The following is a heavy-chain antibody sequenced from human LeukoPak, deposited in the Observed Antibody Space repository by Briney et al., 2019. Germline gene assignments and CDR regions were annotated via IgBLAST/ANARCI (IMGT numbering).Heavy chain of an antibody. CDR1: GYTFTSFY. J-gene: IGHJ4*02. CDR3: ARAMTERQWLVFFVY. Sequence: ASVKVSCKASGYTFTSFYMHWVRQAPGQGLEWMGIINPSGGSTTYAQKFQGRVTMTRDTSTSTVYMELSSLRSEDTAVYYCARAMTERQWLVFFVYWGQGTLVTVSS. V-gene: IGHV1-46*01. D-gene: IGHD6-19*01. CDR2: INPSGGST.